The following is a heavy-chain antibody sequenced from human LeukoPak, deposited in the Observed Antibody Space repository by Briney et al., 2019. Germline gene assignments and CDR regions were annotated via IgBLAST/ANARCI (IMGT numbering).Heavy chain of an antibody. Sequence: PGGSLRLSCAASGFTFSTYRMNWVRQAPGKGLEWVSSISSSSSYIYYADSVKGRFTISRDNAKNSLYLQMNSLRAEDTALYYCAELGITMIGGVWGKGTTVTISS. D-gene: IGHD3-10*02. J-gene: IGHJ6*04. CDR1: GFTFSTYR. CDR2: ISSSSSYI. CDR3: AELGITMIGGV. V-gene: IGHV3-21*01.